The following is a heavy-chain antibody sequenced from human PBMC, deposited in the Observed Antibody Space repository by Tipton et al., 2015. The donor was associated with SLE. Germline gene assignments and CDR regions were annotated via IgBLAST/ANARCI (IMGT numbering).Heavy chain of an antibody. CDR3: ARGVGITTFGVARIFDI. V-gene: IGHV4-31*03. J-gene: IGHJ3*02. CDR2: FSDSGST. CDR1: GASISSGGYD. Sequence: TLSLTCTVSGASISSGGYDWNWIRQHPGQGLEWLGYFSDSGSTDYNPSLKSRVNISLDTSKNHFSLKLNSVTAADTAVYYCARGVGITTFGVARIFDIWGQGTLVTVSS. D-gene: IGHD3-3*01.